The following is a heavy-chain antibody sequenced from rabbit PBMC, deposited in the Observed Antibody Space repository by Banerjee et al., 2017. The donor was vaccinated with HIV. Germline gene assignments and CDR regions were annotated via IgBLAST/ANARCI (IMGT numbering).Heavy chain of an antibody. CDR2: IYNGDGIT. CDR3: ARWEYNYDDYGDAQYYFNL. CDR1: GFDFSSNA. Sequence: QEQLVESGGGLVQPEGSLTLTCKASGFDFSSNAMCWVRQAPGKRPEWIACIYNGDGITYYASWAKGRFTISKTSSTTVTLQMTSLTAADTATYFCARWEYNYDDYGDAQYYFNLWGPGTLVTVS. J-gene: IGHJ4*01. D-gene: IGHD2-1*01. V-gene: IGHV1S47*01.